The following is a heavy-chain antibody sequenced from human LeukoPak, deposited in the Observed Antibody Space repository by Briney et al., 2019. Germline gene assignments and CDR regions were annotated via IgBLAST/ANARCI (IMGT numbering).Heavy chain of an antibody. CDR3: ARDWDTWAPFDY. J-gene: IGHJ4*02. V-gene: IGHV3-21*01. Sequence: GGSLRLSCAASGFTFSSYSMNWVRQAPGKGLEWVSSISSSSSYIYYADSVKGRFTISRDNAKNSLYLQVNSLRAEDTAVYYCARDWDTWAPFDYWGQGTLVTVSS. CDR1: GFTFSSYS. D-gene: IGHD5-18*01. CDR2: ISSSSSYI.